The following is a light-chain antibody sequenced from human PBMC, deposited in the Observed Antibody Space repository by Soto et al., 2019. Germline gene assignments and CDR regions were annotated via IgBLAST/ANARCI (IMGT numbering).Light chain of an antibody. CDR3: SSYAGSNNFV. Sequence: LTQPPSASGSPGQSVTISCTGTSSDVGGYNYVSWYQQHPGKAPKLMIYEVSKRPSGVPDRFSGSKSGNTASLTVSGLQAEDEADYYCSSYAGSNNFVFGTGTKV. J-gene: IGLJ1*01. V-gene: IGLV2-8*01. CDR1: SSDVGGYNY. CDR2: EVS.